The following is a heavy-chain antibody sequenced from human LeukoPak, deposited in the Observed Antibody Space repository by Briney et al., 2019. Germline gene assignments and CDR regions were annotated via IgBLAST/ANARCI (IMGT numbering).Heavy chain of an antibody. V-gene: IGHV1-69-2*01. CDR2: VDPADGET. J-gene: IGHJ1*01. CDR3: GTAVVGRQPSD. D-gene: IGHD6-6*01. Sequence: VKLSCKGSGYVFTDYYIHWVQLAPGKGLEWMGRVDPADGETIYSEKFQGRLTITADTSIDTSFMELRSLTSDDTAVYFCGTAVVGRQPSDWGQGSLVTVSS. CDR1: GYVFTDYY.